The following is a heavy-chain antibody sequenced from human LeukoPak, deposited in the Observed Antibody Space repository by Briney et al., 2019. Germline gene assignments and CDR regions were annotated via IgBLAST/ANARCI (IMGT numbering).Heavy chain of an antibody. J-gene: IGHJ3*02. CDR1: GYTFTSYY. V-gene: IGHV1-46*01. Sequence: ASVKVSCKASGYTFTSYYMHWVRQAPGQGLEWMGIINPSGGSTSYAQKFQGRVTMTRDTSTSTVYMELSSLRSEDTAVYYCATGVTHERYCSGGSWRQTVCAFDIWGQGTMVTVSS. CDR2: INPSGGST. CDR3: ATGVTHERYCSGGSWRQTVCAFDI. D-gene: IGHD2-15*01.